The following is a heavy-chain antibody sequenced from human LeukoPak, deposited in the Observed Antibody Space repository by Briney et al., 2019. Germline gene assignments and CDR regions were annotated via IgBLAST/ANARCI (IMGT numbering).Heavy chain of an antibody. CDR3: AIYFYDISGYYYVRYFQH. J-gene: IGHJ1*01. CDR1: GFTFSDYY. D-gene: IGHD3-22*01. Sequence: PGESLRLSCAASGFTFSDYYMSWIRQAPGKGLEWVSYISSSGSTIYYADSVKGRFTISRDNAKNSLYLQMHSLRAEDTAVYYCAIYFYDISGYYYVRYFQHWGQGTLVTVSS. V-gene: IGHV3-11*01. CDR2: ISSSGSTI.